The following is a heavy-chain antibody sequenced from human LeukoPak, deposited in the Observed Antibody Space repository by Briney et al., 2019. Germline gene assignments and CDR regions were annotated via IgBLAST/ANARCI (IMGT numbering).Heavy chain of an antibody. Sequence: SETLSLTCAVYGGSFSGYHWSWIRQPPGKGLEWIGYIYYSGSTNYNPSLKSRVTISVDTSKNQFSLKLSSVTAADTAVYYCARAETTVVTPWFDPWGQGTLVTVSS. CDR3: ARAETTVVTPWFDP. CDR2: IYYSGST. V-gene: IGHV4-59*01. D-gene: IGHD4-23*01. CDR1: GGSFSGYH. J-gene: IGHJ5*02.